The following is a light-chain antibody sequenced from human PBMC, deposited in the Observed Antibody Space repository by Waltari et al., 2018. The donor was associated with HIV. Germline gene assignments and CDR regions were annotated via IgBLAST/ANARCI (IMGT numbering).Light chain of an antibody. J-gene: IGLJ2*01. CDR3: QRWGTGVE. CDR2: VNSDGSH. CDR1: SGPTNYA. Sequence: QLVLTQSPSASASLGASVKLTCTLSSGPTNYAIAWPQLQSEKGPRFLMKVNSDGSHTKGDGIPDRFSGSRSGAEHYLTISSLQAEDEADYYCQRWGTGVEFGGGTKLTVL. V-gene: IGLV4-69*01.